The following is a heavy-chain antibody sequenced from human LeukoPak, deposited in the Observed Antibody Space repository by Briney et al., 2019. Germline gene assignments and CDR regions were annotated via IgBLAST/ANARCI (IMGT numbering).Heavy chain of an antibody. Sequence: SETLSLTCTVSGGSISSGDYYWSWIRQPPGKGLEWIGYIYYSGSTYYNPSLKSRVTISVDTSKSQFSLKLSSVTAADTAVYYCARVSRGGNGDYWGQGTLVTVSS. J-gene: IGHJ4*02. CDR3: ARVSRGGNGDY. CDR2: IYYSGST. CDR1: GGSISSGDYY. V-gene: IGHV4-30-4*08. D-gene: IGHD4-23*01.